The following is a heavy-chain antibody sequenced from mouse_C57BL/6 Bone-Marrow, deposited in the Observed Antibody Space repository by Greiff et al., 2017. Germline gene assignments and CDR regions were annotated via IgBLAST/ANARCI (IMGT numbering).Heavy chain of an antibody. CDR3: AGVEFYYDRGYAMDY. CDR1: GYTFTDYY. Sequence: QVQLQQSGAELVRPGASVKLSCKASGYTFTDYYINWVKQRPGQGLEWIARIYPGSGNTYYNEKFKGKATLTAEKSSSTAYMQLSSLTSEDSAVYVCAGVEFYYDRGYAMDYWGQGTSVTVSA. D-gene: IGHD2-4*01. V-gene: IGHV1-76*01. CDR2: IYPGSGNT. J-gene: IGHJ4*01.